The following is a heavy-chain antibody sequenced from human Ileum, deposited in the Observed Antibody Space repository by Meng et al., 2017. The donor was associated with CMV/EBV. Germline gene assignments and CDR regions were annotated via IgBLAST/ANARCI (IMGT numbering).Heavy chain of an antibody. CDR3: ARCGGWRFDP. Sequence: SETLSLTCAVSGYSISSSNHWSWVRQPPGKGLEWIGEIYHTGSTNYNPSLKSRVTMSVDKSKNQFSLRMTSVTAADTAVYYCARCGGWRFDPWGQGTLVTVSS. CDR2: IYHTGST. D-gene: IGHD3-16*01. J-gene: IGHJ5*02. V-gene: IGHV4-4*02. CDR1: GYSISSSNH.